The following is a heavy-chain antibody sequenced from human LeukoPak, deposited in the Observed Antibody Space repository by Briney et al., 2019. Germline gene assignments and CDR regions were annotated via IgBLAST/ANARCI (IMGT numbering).Heavy chain of an antibody. Sequence: ASVKVSCKASGYTFTGYYMHWVRQAPGQGLEWMGWINPNSGGTNYAQKFQGRVTMTRDTSISTACMELSRLRSDDPALYYCARVYDFWSGYYSFDYWGQGTLVTVSS. CDR1: GYTFTGYY. V-gene: IGHV1-2*02. J-gene: IGHJ4*02. CDR3: ARVYDFWSGYYSFDY. D-gene: IGHD3-3*01. CDR2: INPNSGGT.